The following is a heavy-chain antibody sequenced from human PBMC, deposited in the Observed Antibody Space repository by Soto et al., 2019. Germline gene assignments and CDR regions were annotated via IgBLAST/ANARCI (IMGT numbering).Heavy chain of an antibody. CDR2: ISGSGGST. Sequence: SGGSQRLSCAASGFTFSSYAMSWVRQAPGKGLEWVPAISGSGGSTYYADSVKGRFTISRDNSKNTLYLQMNSLRAEDTAVYYCANNAPEGYCSSTSCYEGFNSRWGQGTMVTVSS. D-gene: IGHD2-2*01. CDR3: ANNAPEGYCSSTSCYEGFNSR. V-gene: IGHV3-23*01. J-gene: IGHJ3*01. CDR1: GFTFSSYA.